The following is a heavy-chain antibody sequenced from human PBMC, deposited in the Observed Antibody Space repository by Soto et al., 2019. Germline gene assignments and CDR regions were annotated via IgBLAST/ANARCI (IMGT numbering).Heavy chain of an antibody. D-gene: IGHD1-26*01. Sequence: GRSLKISCKGSGYSFLRYGTGWVRQMPGKGPEWMGIIYPGDSTTIYSPSFQGQVTISADQSISTAYLQWSSLKASDTAMYYCARLEGVGATHWLDPWGQGSLVTVSS. CDR3: ARLEGVGATHWLDP. CDR2: IYPGDSTT. V-gene: IGHV5-51*03. CDR1: GYSFLRYG. J-gene: IGHJ5*02.